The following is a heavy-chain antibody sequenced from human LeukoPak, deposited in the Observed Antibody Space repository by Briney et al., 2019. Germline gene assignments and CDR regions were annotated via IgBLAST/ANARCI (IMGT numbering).Heavy chain of an antibody. D-gene: IGHD1-26*01. CDR3: ARVDWYSGSYSNFGY. CDR1: GGSISSGDYF. J-gene: IGHJ4*02. CDR2: IYYSGST. Sequence: SETLSLTCTVSGGSISSGDYFWSWIRQPPGTGLEWIGYIYYSGSTYYNPSLKSRVTISVDTSKSQFSLKLSSVTAADTAVYFCARVDWYSGSYSNFGYWGQGTLVTVSS. V-gene: IGHV4-30-4*01.